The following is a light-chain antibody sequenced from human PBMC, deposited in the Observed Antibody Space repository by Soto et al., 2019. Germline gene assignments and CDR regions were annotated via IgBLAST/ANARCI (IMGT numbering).Light chain of an antibody. Sequence: AIQLTQSPSSLSASVGDRVTITCRASQGINTALAWYQQKPGKPPKLLIHDASTLESGVPSRFSGGGSGTDFILTIASLQHEDFATYYCQQFNPPLTFGGGTTLEI. J-gene: IGKJ4*01. V-gene: IGKV1-13*02. CDR1: QGINTA. CDR2: DAS. CDR3: QQFNPPLT.